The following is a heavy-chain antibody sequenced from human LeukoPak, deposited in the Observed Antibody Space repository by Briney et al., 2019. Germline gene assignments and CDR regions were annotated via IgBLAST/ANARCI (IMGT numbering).Heavy chain of an antibody. CDR1: GASISSYY. CDR2: LYISGST. V-gene: IGHV4-4*07. D-gene: IGHD6-6*01. J-gene: IGHJ6*02. CDR3: ARGLDSSSSFLHYYYGMDV. Sequence: SETLSLTCTVSGASISSYYYNWIRQTAGRGLEWIGRLYISGSTDYNPSLKSRVTISVDTSKNQFSLKLSSVTAADTAVYYCARGLDSSSSFLHYYYGMDVWGQGTTVTVSS.